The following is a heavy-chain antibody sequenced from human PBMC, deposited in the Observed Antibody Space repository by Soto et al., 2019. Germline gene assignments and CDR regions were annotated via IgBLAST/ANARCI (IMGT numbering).Heavy chain of an antibody. CDR2: INQDGSQT. CDR1: GFTFNNYW. V-gene: IGHV3-7*03. J-gene: IGHJ4*02. CDR3: ARGTPTPGLDY. Sequence: GGSLRLSCAASGFTFNNYWMNWVRQAPGEGLEWVANINQDGSQTNYVDSVKGRFTISRDNAKNSLYLQMNSLRAEDTAVYYCARGTPTPGLDYWGQGTLVTVSS. D-gene: IGHD1-1*01.